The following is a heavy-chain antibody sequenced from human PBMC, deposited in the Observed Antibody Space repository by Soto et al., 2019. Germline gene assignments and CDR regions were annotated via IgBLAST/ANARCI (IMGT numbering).Heavy chain of an antibody. CDR1: GFTFSSYD. CDR2: ISSNGGTT. CDR3: VRRVSGNYDY. Sequence: EVQLAESGGGMVQPGGSLRLSCVASGFTFSSYDMHWVRQAPGKGLEYVSSISSNGGTTYYGNSVKGRFTISRDNSKNTLYLQMGSLRADDMAVYYCVRRVSGNYDYWGQGTLVTVS. J-gene: IGHJ4*02. D-gene: IGHD1-7*01. V-gene: IGHV3-64*01.